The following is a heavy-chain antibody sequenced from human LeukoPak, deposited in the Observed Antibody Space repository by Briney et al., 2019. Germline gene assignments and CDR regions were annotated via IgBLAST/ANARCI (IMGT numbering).Heavy chain of an antibody. CDR1: GYTFTSYD. V-gene: IGHV1-8*01. CDR2: MNPNSGNT. D-gene: IGHD6-13*01. CDR3: ARASSWVTAPFDY. Sequence: ASVKASSTASGYTFTSYDINWVRQATGQGLEWMGWMNPNSGNTGYAQKFQGRVTMTRNTSISTAYMELSSLRSEATAVYYCARASSWVTAPFDYWGQATLVTVSS. J-gene: IGHJ4*02.